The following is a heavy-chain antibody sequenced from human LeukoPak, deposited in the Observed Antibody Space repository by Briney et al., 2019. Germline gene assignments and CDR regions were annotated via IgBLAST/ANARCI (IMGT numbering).Heavy chain of an antibody. J-gene: IGHJ3*02. Sequence: GESLEISCKGSGYRFTSYWIGWVRQMPGKGLEWMGIIYPGDSDTRYSPSFQGQVTISADKSISTAYLQWSSLKASDTAMYYCARQPLTGTTRSCALDIWGQGTMVTVSS. CDR3: ARQPLTGTTRSCALDI. CDR2: IYPGDSDT. D-gene: IGHD1-7*01. CDR1: GYRFTSYW. V-gene: IGHV5-51*01.